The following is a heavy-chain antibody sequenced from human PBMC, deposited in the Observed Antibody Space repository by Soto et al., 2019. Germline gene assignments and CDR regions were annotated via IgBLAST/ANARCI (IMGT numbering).Heavy chain of an antibody. V-gene: IGHV3-74*01. CDR1: GFTFSTYW. CDR2: INSDGSST. D-gene: IGHD2-15*01. J-gene: IGHJ4*02. Sequence: EVQLVESGGGLVQPGGSLRLSCAASGFTFSTYWMHWVRQAPGKGLVWVSGINSDGSSTNYADSVKGRFTISRDNAENTLYLEINNLRAEDTAVYYCARDYYTRLGHCSGGGCPLDYWGQGTLVTVSS. CDR3: ARDYYTRLGHCSGGGCPLDY.